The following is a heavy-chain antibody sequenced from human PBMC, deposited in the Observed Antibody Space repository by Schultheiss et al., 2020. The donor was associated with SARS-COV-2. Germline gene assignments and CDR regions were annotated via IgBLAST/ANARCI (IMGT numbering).Heavy chain of an antibody. Sequence: GESLKISCKGSGYSFSSYWLGWVRQMPGKGLEWMGIIYPGESDTRYSPSFQGQVTISADKSISTAYLQWSSLKASDTAMYYCARHQKRSETWFDPWGQGTLVTV. CDR1: GYSFSSYW. CDR3: ARHQKRSETWFDP. CDR2: IYPGESDT. J-gene: IGHJ5*02. D-gene: IGHD5-24*01. V-gene: IGHV5-51*01.